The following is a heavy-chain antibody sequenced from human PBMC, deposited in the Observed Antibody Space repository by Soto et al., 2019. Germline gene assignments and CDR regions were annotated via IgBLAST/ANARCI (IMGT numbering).Heavy chain of an antibody. Sequence: QVQLVESGGGVVQPGRSLRLSCAASGFTFSSYGMHWVRQAPGKGLEWVAVIWYDGSNKYYADSVKGRFTISRDNSKNTLYLQMNSLRAEDKAVYYCARDRQGPWIQLFHYYYGMDVWGQGTTVTVSS. D-gene: IGHD5-18*01. CDR2: IWYDGSNK. J-gene: IGHJ6*02. V-gene: IGHV3-33*01. CDR1: GFTFSSYG. CDR3: ARDRQGPWIQLFHYYYGMDV.